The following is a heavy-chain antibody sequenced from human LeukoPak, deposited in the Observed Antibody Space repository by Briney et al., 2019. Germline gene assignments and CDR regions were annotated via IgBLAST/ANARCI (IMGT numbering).Heavy chain of an antibody. J-gene: IGHJ4*02. D-gene: IGHD3-22*01. V-gene: IGHV3-13*01. Sequence: EGSLRLSCAASGFTFSSYDMHWVRQATGKGLEWVSAIGTAGDTYYPGSVKGRFTISRENAKNSLYLQMNSLRAGDTAVYYCARISPGSGYDYWGQGTLVTVSS. CDR3: ARISPGSGYDY. CDR1: GFTFSSYD. CDR2: IGTAGDT.